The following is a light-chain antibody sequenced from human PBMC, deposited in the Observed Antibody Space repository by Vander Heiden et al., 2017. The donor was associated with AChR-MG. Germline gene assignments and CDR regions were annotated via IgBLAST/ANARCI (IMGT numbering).Light chain of an antibody. V-gene: IGLV1-40*01. CDR2: GNS. CDR1: SSNIGAGYD. CDR3: QSYDSSLSGSV. J-gene: IGLJ2*01. Sequence: QSVLTQPPSASRAPGQGVTISCTGSSSNIGAGYDVHWYQQLPGTAPKLLIYGNSNRPSGVPDRFSGSKSGTSASLAITGLQAEDEADYYCQSYDSSLSGSVFGGGTKLTVL.